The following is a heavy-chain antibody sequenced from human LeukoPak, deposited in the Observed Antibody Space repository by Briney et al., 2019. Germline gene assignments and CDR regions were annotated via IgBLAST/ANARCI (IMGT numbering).Heavy chain of an antibody. D-gene: IGHD4/OR15-4a*01. J-gene: IGHJ3*02. Sequence: PSETLSLTCTVSGGSISSSSYYWGWIRQPPGKGLEWIGSIYYSGSTYYNPSLKSRVTISVDTSKNQFSLKLSSVTAADTAVYYCARPLPFGANVNDAFDIWGQGTMVTVSS. CDR2: IYYSGST. CDR1: GGSISSSSYY. V-gene: IGHV4-39*01. CDR3: ARPLPFGANVNDAFDI.